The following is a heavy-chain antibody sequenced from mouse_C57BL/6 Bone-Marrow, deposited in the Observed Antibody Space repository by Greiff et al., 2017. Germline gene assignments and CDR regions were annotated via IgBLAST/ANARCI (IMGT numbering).Heavy chain of an antibody. CDR1: GYTFTSYG. Sequence: QVQLQQSGAELARPGASVKLSCKASGYTFTSYGISWVKQRTGQGLELIGEIYPRSGNTYYNEKFKGKATLTADKSSSTAYMELRSLTSEDSAVYFCARYGGQLRLRYFDVWGTGTTVTVSS. J-gene: IGHJ1*03. D-gene: IGHD3-2*02. V-gene: IGHV1-81*01. CDR2: IYPRSGNT. CDR3: ARYGGQLRLRYFDV.